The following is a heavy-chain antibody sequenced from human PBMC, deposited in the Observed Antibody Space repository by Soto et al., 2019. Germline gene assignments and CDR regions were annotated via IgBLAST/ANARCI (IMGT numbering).Heavy chain of an antibody. CDR2: IYYSGST. CDR1: GGSISSSSYY. D-gene: IGHD6-19*01. J-gene: IGHJ6*03. Sequence: ETLSLTCTVSGGSISSSSYYWGWIRQPPGKGLEWIGSIYYSGSTYYNPSLKSRVTISVDTSKNQFSLKLSSVTAADTAVYYCARVEGGIAVAGTPYYYYMDVWGKGTTVTVSS. CDR3: ARVEGGIAVAGTPYYYYMDV. V-gene: IGHV4-39*07.